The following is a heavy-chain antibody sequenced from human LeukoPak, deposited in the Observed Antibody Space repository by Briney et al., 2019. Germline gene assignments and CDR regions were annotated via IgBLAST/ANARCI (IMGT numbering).Heavy chain of an antibody. CDR2: INHSGST. J-gene: IGHJ5*02. CDR1: GGSFSGYY. CDR3: ARERGSGSYYNVFNWFDP. V-gene: IGHV4-34*01. D-gene: IGHD3-10*01. Sequence: SETLSLTCAVYGGSFSGYYWSWIRQPPGKGLEWIGEINHSGSTNYNPSLKSRVTISVDTSENQFSLKLSSVTAADTAVYYCARERGSGSYYNVFNWFDPWGQGTLVTVSS.